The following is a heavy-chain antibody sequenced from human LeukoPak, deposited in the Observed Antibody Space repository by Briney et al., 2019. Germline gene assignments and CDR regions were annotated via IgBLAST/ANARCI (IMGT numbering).Heavy chain of an antibody. J-gene: IGHJ6*03. CDR2: ISSSSSYI. CDR3: ARAYSETYGLGYYYMDV. V-gene: IGHV3-21*01. CDR1: GFTFNTYS. Sequence: PGGSLRLSCAASGFTFNTYSMNWVRQAPGKGLEWVSYISSSSSYIYYADSVKGRSTISRDNAKNSLYLQMNSLRAEDTAVYYCARAYSETYGLGYYYMDVWGKGTTVTISS. D-gene: IGHD1-26*01.